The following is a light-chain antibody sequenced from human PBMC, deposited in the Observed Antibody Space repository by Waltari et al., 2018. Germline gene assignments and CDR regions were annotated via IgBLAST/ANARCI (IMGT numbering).Light chain of an antibody. V-gene: IGKV3-20*01. CDR3: QHYVSLPVT. J-gene: IGKJ1*01. CDR2: GAS. Sequence: EIVLTQSPGPLPLSPWERATLSRRASQSVYRSLAWYQQKPGQAPRLLIYGASGRATGIPDRFSGSGSGTDFSLTISRLEPEDFAVYYCQHYVSLPVTFGQGTKVEIK. CDR1: QSVYRS.